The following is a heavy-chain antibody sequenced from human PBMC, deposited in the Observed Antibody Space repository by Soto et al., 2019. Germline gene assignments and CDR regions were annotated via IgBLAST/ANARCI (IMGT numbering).Heavy chain of an antibody. D-gene: IGHD3-10*02. V-gene: IGHV5-51*01. CDR1: GYSFTSYW. Sequence: GESLKISCKGSGYSFTSYWIGWVRQMPGKGLEWMGIIYPGDSDTRYSPSFQGHVPISASMSISTPYLHWCTLIASHSAMYYCPILSYPCSVYPPDYHYYVMSVLCQATSLSISS. CDR3: PILSYPCSVYPPDYHYYVMSV. J-gene: IGHJ6*02. CDR2: IYPGDSDT.